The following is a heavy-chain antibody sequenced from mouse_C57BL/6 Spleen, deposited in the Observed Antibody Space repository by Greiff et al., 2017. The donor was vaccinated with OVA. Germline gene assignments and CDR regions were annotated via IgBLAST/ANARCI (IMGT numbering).Heavy chain of an antibody. V-gene: IGHV1-7*01. J-gene: IGHJ2*01. CDR1: GYTFTSYW. D-gene: IGHD2-1*01. CDR2: INPSSGYT. Sequence: QVQLQQSGAELAKPGASVKLSCKASGYTFTSYWMHWVKQRPGQGLEWIGYINPSSGYTKYTQKLKDKATLTADNSYSTAYMQLSSLTYEDTAVYYCASTHPSFDYWGQGTTLTVSS. CDR3: ASTHPSFDY.